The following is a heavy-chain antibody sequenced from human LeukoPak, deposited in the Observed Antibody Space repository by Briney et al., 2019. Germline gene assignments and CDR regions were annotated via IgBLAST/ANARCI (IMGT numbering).Heavy chain of an antibody. J-gene: IGHJ4*02. CDR1: GFTFSSYA. Sequence: GGSLRLSCAASGFTFSSYAMYWVRQAPGKGLEWVAVISYDGSNKYYADSVKGRFTISRDNSKNTLYLQMNSLRAEDTAVYYCARGPTGIAAGGLPRGYWGQGTLVTVSS. V-gene: IGHV3-30-3*01. D-gene: IGHD6-13*01. CDR3: ARGPTGIAAGGLPRGY. CDR2: ISYDGSNK.